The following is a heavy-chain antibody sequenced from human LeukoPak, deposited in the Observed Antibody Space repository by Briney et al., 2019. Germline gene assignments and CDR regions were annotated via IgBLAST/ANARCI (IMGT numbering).Heavy chain of an antibody. CDR1: GFTFSTYS. CDR3: VRDQFFSFDY. D-gene: IGHD3-3*01. V-gene: IGHV3-48*02. Sequence: GGSLRLSCAASGFTFSTYSMNWVCQAPGKGLERVSYISGTSSLIYYADSVKGRFTISRDNAKNSLYLQMNSLRDEDTAVYYCVRDQFFSFDYWGQGTLVTVSS. J-gene: IGHJ4*02. CDR2: ISGTSSLI.